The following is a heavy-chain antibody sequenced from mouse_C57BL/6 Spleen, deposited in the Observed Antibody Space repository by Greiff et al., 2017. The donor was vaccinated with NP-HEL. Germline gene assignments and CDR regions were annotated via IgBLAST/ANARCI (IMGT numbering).Heavy chain of an antibody. V-gene: IGHV1-82*01. Sequence: VQLQQSGPELVKPGASVKISCKASGYAFSSSWMNWVKQRPGKGLEWIGRIYPGDGDTNYNGKFKGKATLTADKSSSTAYMQLSSLTSEDSAVYFCARNYFDVWGTGTTVTVSS. CDR1: GYAFSSSW. CDR3: ARNYFDV. CDR2: IYPGDGDT. J-gene: IGHJ1*03.